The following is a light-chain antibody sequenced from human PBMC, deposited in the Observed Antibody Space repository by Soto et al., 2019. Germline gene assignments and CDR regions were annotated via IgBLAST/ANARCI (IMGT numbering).Light chain of an antibody. J-gene: IGLJ2*01. Sequence: SSVLTQPPSVSVAPGKTARITCGGNNIGRKSVHWYQQKPGQAPVLVIYYDNDRPSGIPERFSGSNSGNTATLTISRVEAGDEADYYCQVWDSSSDHVVFGGGTKLTV. CDR2: YDN. V-gene: IGLV3-21*04. CDR3: QVWDSSSDHVV. CDR1: NIGRKS.